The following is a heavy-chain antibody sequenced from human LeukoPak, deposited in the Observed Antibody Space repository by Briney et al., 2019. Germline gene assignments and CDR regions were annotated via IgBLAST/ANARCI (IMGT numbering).Heavy chain of an antibody. V-gene: IGHV4-4*07. D-gene: IGHD5-12*01. CDR1: GGSISSYY. CDR2: IYTSGST. J-gene: IGHJ5*02. Sequence: KSSETLSLTCTVSGGSISSYYWSWIRQPAGKGLEWIGRIYTSGSTNYNPSLKSRVTMSVDTSKNQFSLKLNSVTAADTAVYYCARGGYSGYVAWFDPWGQGTLVTVSS. CDR3: ARGGYSGYVAWFDP.